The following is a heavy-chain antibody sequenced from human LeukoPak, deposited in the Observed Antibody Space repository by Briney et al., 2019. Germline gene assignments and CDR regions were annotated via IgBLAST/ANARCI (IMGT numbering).Heavy chain of an antibody. Sequence: PGGSLRLSCAASGFTFSNHWMHWVRQAPGKGLMWVSRINRGGSRTDYADSVKGRFTISRDNAKNSLYLQMNSLRAEDTAVYYCATPLDYYDRSDSHQGGDWGQGTLVTVSS. V-gene: IGHV3-74*01. CDR1: GFTFSNHW. D-gene: IGHD3-22*01. CDR3: ATPLDYYDRSDSHQGGD. CDR2: INRGGSRT. J-gene: IGHJ4*02.